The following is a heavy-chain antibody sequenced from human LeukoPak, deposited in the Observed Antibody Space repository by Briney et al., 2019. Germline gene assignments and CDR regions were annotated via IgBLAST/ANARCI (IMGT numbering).Heavy chain of an antibody. Sequence: GGSLRLSCAASGFTFSSYGMHWVRQAPGKGLEWVAVISYDGSNKYYADSVKGRFTISRDNSKNTLYLQMNSLRAEDTAVYFCARGGVGGWFRYYFDYWGQGTLVTVSS. D-gene: IGHD6-19*01. CDR3: ARGGVGGWFRYYFDY. CDR1: GFTFSSYG. V-gene: IGHV3-30*03. J-gene: IGHJ4*02. CDR2: ISYDGSNK.